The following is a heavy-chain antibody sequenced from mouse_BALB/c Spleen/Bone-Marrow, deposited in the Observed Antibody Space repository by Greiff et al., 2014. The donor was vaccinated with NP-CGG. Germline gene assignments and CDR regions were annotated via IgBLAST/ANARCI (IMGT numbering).Heavy chain of an antibody. Sequence: VHLVESGPGPGAPSQSLSITCTVSGFSLTSYGVHWVRQPPGKGLEWLGVIWAVGNTNYNSALMSRLSISKDNSKSQVFLKMNSLQTDDTATYYCARERENDGYYDIDYWGQGTTLTVSS. CDR3: ARERENDGYYDIDY. CDR2: IWAVGNT. J-gene: IGHJ2*01. CDR1: GFSLTSYG. D-gene: IGHD2-3*01. V-gene: IGHV2-9*02.